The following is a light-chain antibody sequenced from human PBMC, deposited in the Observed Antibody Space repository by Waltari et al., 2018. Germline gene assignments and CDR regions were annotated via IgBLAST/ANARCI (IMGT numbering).Light chain of an antibody. V-gene: IGKV3-15*01. CDR1: QSVSTK. CDR3: QQYEKWPTT. J-gene: IGKJ5*01. Sequence: IVVTQSPASLSVSPGERATLSCRASQSVSTKLGWYKQRPGQAPRLLIYAASTRAIGIPARFSGGGSGTEFTLTISSLQSEDLGIYYCQQYEKWPTTFGQGTRLESK. CDR2: AAS.